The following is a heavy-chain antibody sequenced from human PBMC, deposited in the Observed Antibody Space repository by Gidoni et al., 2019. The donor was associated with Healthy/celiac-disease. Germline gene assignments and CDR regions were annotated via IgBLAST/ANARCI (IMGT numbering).Heavy chain of an antibody. Sequence: QVQLVQSGAEVTKPGSSVKVSCQASGGTFSSYAISWVRQAPGQGLEWMGGIIPIFGTANYAQKFQGRVTITADESTSTAYMELSSLRSEDTAVYYCARGDGYKGYYYYGMDVWGQGTTVTVSS. CDR1: GGTFSSYA. CDR3: ARGDGYKGYYYYGMDV. J-gene: IGHJ6*02. D-gene: IGHD5-12*01. CDR2: IIPIFGTA. V-gene: IGHV1-69*01.